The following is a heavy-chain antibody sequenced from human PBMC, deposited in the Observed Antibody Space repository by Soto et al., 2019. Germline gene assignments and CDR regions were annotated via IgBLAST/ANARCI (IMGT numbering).Heavy chain of an antibody. CDR1: GYTFTGYF. CDR3: AREVAGGMDV. CDR2: INPNSGDT. V-gene: IGHV1-2*04. Sequence: ASVKVSCKASGYTFTGYFMHWGRQAPGQGLEWMGWINPNSGDTNYPQKFQGWVTMTMDTSINTAYMEVSRLSSDDTAVYYCAREVAGGMDVWGQGTTVTVSS. J-gene: IGHJ6*02.